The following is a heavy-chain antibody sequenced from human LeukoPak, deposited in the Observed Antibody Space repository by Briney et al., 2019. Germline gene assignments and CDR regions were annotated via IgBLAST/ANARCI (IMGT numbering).Heavy chain of an antibody. J-gene: IGHJ4*02. CDR2: ISGSGGST. CDR1: GFTFSSYA. CDR3: AKAEYYYDSSGYSYYFDY. D-gene: IGHD3-22*01. V-gene: IGHV3-23*01. Sequence: GGSLRLSCAASGFTFSSYAMNWVRQAPGKGLEWVSAISGSGGSTYYADSVKGRFTISRDNSKNTLYLQMNSLRAEDTAVYYCAKAEYYYDSSGYSYYFDYWGQGTLVTVSS.